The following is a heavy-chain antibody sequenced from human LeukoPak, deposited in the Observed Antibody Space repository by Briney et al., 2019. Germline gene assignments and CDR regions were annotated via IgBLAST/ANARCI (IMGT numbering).Heavy chain of an antibody. Sequence: ASVKVSCKASGYTFTGYYMHWVRQAPGQGLEWMVWINPNSGGTNYAQKFQGRVTMTRDTSISTAYMELSRLRSDDTAVYYCARAGDDFWSGHYYHWFDPWGQGTLVTVSS. CDR3: ARAGDDFWSGHYYHWFDP. CDR1: GYTFTGYY. D-gene: IGHD3-3*01. J-gene: IGHJ5*02. V-gene: IGHV1-2*02. CDR2: INPNSGGT.